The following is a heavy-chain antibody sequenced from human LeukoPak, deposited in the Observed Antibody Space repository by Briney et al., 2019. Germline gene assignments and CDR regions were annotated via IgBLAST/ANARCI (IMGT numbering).Heavy chain of an antibody. CDR2: IYYSGST. J-gene: IGHJ4*02. CDR1: GGSISSSSYY. CDR3: ARYCSSTSCRYFDY. V-gene: IGHV4-39*07. Sequence: SETLSLTCNVSGGSISSSSYYWGWIRQPPGKGLEWIGSIYYSGSTYYNPSLKSRVIISVDTSKNQFSLKLSSVTAADTAVYYCARYCSSTSCRYFDYWGQGTLVTVSS. D-gene: IGHD2-2*01.